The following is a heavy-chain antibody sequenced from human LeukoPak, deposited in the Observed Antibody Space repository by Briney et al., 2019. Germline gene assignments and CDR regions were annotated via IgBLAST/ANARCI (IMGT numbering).Heavy chain of an antibody. CDR3: VRGPHIAATSY. D-gene: IGHD6-25*01. J-gene: IGHJ4*02. V-gene: IGHV3-7*03. CDR2: IKQDGSEK. CDR1: GFTFSSYW. Sequence: AGGSLRLSCAASGFTFSSYWMTWVRQAPGKVLEWVANIKQDGSEKQYVDSVKGRFAISRDNAKKSLYLQINTLRAEDTAVYYCVRGPHIAATSYWGQGTLVTVSS.